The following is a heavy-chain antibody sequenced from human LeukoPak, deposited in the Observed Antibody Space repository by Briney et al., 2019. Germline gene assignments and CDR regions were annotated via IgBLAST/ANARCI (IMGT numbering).Heavy chain of an antibody. V-gene: IGHV1-18*01. CDR3: ARDTGSYGPEYFDY. D-gene: IGHD5-18*01. J-gene: IGHJ4*02. Sequence: GASLKASCKASGYTFTSYGISWVRQAPGQGLEWMGWISAYNGNTNYAQKLQGRVTMTTDTSTSTAYMELRSLRSDDTAVYYCARDTGSYGPEYFDYWGQGTLVTVSS. CDR2: ISAYNGNT. CDR1: GYTFTSYG.